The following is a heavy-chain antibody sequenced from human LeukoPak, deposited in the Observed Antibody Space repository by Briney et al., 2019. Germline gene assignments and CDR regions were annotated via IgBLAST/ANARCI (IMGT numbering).Heavy chain of an antibody. Sequence: GGSLRLSCAASGFTFSSYGMHWVRQAPGKGLEWVAVIWYDGSNKYYAESVKGRFTISRDNSKNTLYLRLNSLRAEDTAVYYCAKDSRYKTWLRGGYFDYWGQGTLVTVYS. CDR2: IWYDGSNK. D-gene: IGHD5-12*01. CDR1: GFTFSSYG. CDR3: AKDSRYKTWLRGGYFDY. V-gene: IGHV3-33*06. J-gene: IGHJ4*02.